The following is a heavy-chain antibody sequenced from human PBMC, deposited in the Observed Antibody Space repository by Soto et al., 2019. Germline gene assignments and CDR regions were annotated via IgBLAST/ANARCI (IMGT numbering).Heavy chain of an antibody. Sequence: SETLPLPCTVFGGSSSSCYWSRILQPKGKGLEWIGYIYYSGSTNYNPSLKSRVTISVDTSKNQFSLKLSSVTAADTAVYYCARERRDGYNFLFDYWGQGTLVTVSS. CDR2: IYYSGST. CDR1: GGSSSSCY. J-gene: IGHJ4*02. CDR3: ARERRDGYNFLFDY. V-gene: IGHV4-59*01. D-gene: IGHD5-12*01.